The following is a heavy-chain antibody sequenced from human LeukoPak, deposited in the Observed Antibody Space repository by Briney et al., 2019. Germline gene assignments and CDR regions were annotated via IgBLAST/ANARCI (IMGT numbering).Heavy chain of an antibody. D-gene: IGHD2-2*01. CDR3: ARACSSTSCFTFFDY. Sequence: SETLSLTCAVSGGSISSGGYSWSWIRQPPGKGLEWIGYIYHSGSTYYNPSLKSRVTISVDRSKNQFSLKLSSVTAADTAVYYCARACSSTSCFTFFDYWGQGTLVTVSS. CDR2: IYHSGST. CDR1: GGSISSGGYS. J-gene: IGHJ4*02. V-gene: IGHV4-30-2*01.